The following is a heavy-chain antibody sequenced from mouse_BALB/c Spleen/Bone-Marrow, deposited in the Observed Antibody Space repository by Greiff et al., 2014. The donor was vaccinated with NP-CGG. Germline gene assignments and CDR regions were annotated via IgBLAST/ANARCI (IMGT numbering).Heavy chain of an antibody. Sequence: VQLKQSGAELVKPGASVKLSCTASGFNIKNTYIHWVKQRPEQGLEWIGRIDPANVNTKYDPKFQGKATITADTSSNTAYLQLSSLTSKDTAVYYCATYYYGSSLFAYWGQGTLVTASA. CDR3: ATYYYGSSLFAY. J-gene: IGHJ3*01. CDR1: GFNIKNTY. D-gene: IGHD1-1*01. CDR2: IDPANVNT. V-gene: IGHV14-3*02.